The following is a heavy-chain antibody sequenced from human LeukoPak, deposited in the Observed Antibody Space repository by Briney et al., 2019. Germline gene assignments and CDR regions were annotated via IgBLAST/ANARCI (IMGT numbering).Heavy chain of an antibody. J-gene: IGHJ5*02. D-gene: IGHD4-17*01. CDR1: GFTFSSYA. CDR3: AKGNGDYVKNWFDP. CDR2: ISGSGGST. V-gene: IGHV3-23*01. Sequence: PGGSLRLSCAASGFTFSSYAMSWVRQAPGKGLGWVSAISGSGGSTYYADSVKGRFTISRDNSKNTLYLQMNSLRAEDTAVYYCAKGNGDYVKNWFDPWGREPWSPSPQ.